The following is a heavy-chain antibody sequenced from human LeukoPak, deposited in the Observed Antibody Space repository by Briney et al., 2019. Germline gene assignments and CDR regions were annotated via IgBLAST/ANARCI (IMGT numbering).Heavy chain of an antibody. D-gene: IGHD3-22*01. CDR2: IYYSGGT. J-gene: IGHJ4*02. CDR3: ARGLTSGYYYDY. V-gene: IGHV4-59*01. Sequence: SETLSLTCSVSGGSIRSYYWSWIRHPPGKGLEWTGNIYYSGGTNYNPSLKSRVTISVDTSKNQFSLKVSSVTAADTAVYYCARGLTSGYYYDYWGQGTLVTVSS. CDR1: GGSIRSYY.